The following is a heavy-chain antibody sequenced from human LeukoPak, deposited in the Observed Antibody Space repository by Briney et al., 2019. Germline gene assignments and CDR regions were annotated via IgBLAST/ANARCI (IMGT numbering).Heavy chain of an antibody. J-gene: IGHJ4*02. D-gene: IGHD6-13*01. CDR3: ARERAAAGTRLDY. V-gene: IGHV4-4*02. CDR2: IYHSGST. CDR1: GGSISSSNW. Sequence: SGTLSLTCAVSGGSISSSNWWGWVRQPPGKGLEWIGEIYHSGSTNYNPSLKSRVTISVDKSKNQFSLKLSSVAAADTAVYYCARERAAAGTRLDYWGQGTLVTVSS.